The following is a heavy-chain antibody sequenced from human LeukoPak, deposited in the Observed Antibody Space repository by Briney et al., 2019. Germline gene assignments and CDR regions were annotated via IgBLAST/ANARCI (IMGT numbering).Heavy chain of an antibody. CDR2: IYPGDSDT. V-gene: IGHV5-51*01. CDR1: GYSFTSYW. Sequence: GESLQISCQGSGYSFTSYWIGWVRQLPGKGLEWMGIIYPGDSDTRYSPSFQGQVTISADKSISTAYLQRSSLKASDTAMYYCARLPGRDGYNCAQFDYWGQGTLVTVSS. D-gene: IGHD5-24*01. CDR3: ARLPGRDGYNCAQFDY. J-gene: IGHJ4*02.